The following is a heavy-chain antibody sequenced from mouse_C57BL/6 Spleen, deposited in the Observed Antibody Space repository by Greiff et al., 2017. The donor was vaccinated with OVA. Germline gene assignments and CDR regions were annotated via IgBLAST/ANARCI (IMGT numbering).Heavy chain of an antibody. CDR1: GYTFTSYW. Sequence: VQLQQPGAELVMPGASVKLSCKASGYTFTSYWMHWVKQRPGQGLEWIGEIDPSDSYTNYNQKFKGKSTLTVDKSSSTAYMQLSSLTSEDSAVYYCARSGLGYYFDYWGQGTTLTVSS. CDR3: ARSGLGYYFDY. CDR2: IDPSDSYT. V-gene: IGHV1-69*01. J-gene: IGHJ2*01. D-gene: IGHD4-1*01.